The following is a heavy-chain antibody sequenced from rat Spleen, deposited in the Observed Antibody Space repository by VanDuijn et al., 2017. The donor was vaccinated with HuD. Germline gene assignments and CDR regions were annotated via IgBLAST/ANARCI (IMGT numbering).Heavy chain of an antibody. J-gene: IGHJ2*01. Sequence: EVQLVESDGGLVQPGRSLKLYCAASGFTFSDYYMAWVRQAPTKGLEWVATISSDGRRNDYRDSVKGRFTASRDNAKSTLYLQMDSLRSEDTATYYCASRDHWGQGVMVTVSS. CDR3: ASRDH. CDR1: GFTFSDYY. CDR2: ISSDGRRN. V-gene: IGHV5-29*01.